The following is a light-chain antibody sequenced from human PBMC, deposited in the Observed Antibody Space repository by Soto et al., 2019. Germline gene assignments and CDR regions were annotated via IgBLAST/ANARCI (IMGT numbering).Light chain of an antibody. V-gene: IGKV1-39*02. CDR1: QSISSY. J-gene: IGKJ1*01. CDR2: DAS. CDR3: QYYSDFSWT. Sequence: DIQITQSPSSLSASVGDRVPLTCRASQSISSYLNWYQQKPGTAPKLLIYDASSLESGVPSRFSGSRSPTDFTLTISRLQPDDFATYYCQYYSDFSWTFGQGTKVDI.